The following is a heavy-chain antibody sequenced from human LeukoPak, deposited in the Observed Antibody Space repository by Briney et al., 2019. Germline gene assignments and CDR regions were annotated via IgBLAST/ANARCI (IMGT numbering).Heavy chain of an antibody. V-gene: IGHV3-11*01. CDR1: GFTFSDYY. CDR3: ASDSSGYFGP. D-gene: IGHD3-22*01. CDR2: ISSTGSAM. J-gene: IGHJ5*02. Sequence: GGSLRLSCAASGFTFSDYYMNWIRQAPGRGLEWLSYISSTGSAMYFADSVKGRFTISRDNAKNSLYLQMNSLRAEDTAVYYCASDSSGYFGPWGQGTLVTVSS.